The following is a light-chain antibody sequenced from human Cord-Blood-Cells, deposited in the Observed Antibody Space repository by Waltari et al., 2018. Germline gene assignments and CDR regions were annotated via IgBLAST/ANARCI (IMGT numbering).Light chain of an antibody. V-gene: IGKV1-39*01. J-gene: IGKJ4*01. CDR1: QSISSY. CDR2: AAS. CDR3: QHSYSTPLT. Sequence: EIQMTQSPSSLSASVGDRVTLTCRASQSISSYLNWYQQKPGKAPKLLIYAASSLQSGVPSRFSGSGSGTDFTLTISSLQPEDFATYYCQHSYSTPLTFGGGTKVEIK.